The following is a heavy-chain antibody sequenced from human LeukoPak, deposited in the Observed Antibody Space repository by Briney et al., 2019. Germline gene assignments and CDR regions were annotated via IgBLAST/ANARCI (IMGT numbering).Heavy chain of an antibody. J-gene: IGHJ4*02. V-gene: IGHV3-30*02. Sequence: GGSLRLSCAASGFTFSSYGMHWVRQAPGKGLEWVAFIRYDGSNKYYADSVKGRFTIPRDNSKNTLYLQMNSLRAEDTAVYYCAKVSCSSTSCTGEYWGQGTLVTVSS. CDR3: AKVSCSSTSCTGEY. D-gene: IGHD2-2*01. CDR2: IRYDGSNK. CDR1: GFTFSSYG.